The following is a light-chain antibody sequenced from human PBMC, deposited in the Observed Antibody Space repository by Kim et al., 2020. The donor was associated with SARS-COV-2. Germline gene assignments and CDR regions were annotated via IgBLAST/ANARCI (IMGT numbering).Light chain of an antibody. J-gene: IGKJ1*01. Sequence: STLAAAVVDRVSSTCRGSQSISGWLAWYQQKPGKAPKHLISHAATLERGVPSRCSGSGSGTEFTLTINNLQPDDFATYYCQHLGTFGLGTKVDIK. V-gene: IGKV1-5*01. CDR2: HAA. CDR3: QHLGT. CDR1: QSISGW.